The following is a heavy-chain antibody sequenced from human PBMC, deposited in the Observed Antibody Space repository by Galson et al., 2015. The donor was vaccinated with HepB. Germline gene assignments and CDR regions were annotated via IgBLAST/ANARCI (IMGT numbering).Heavy chain of an antibody. CDR3: ARQIGSTSCYPFCWFDP. Sequence: QSGAEVKKPGESLRISCKGSGYSFTSYWISWVRQMPGKGLEWMGRIDPSDSYTNYSPSFQGHVTISADKSISTAYLQWSSLKASDTAMYYCARQIGSTSCYPFCWFDPWGQGTLVTVSS. CDR1: GYSFTSYW. D-gene: IGHD2-2*01. J-gene: IGHJ5*02. V-gene: IGHV5-10-1*01. CDR2: IDPSDSYT.